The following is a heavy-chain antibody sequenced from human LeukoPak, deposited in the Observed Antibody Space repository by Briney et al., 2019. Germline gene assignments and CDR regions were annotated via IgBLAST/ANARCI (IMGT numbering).Heavy chain of an antibody. V-gene: IGHV3-66*01. Sequence: GGSLRLSCAASGFTVSSNYMSWVRQAPGKGLEWVSVIYSGGSTYYADSVKGRFTISRDNSKNTLYLQMNSLRAEDTAVYCCARGMEETMDFDYWGQGTLVTVSS. CDR1: GFTVSSNY. CDR2: IYSGGST. CDR3: ARGMEETMDFDY. J-gene: IGHJ4*02. D-gene: IGHD1/OR15-1a*01.